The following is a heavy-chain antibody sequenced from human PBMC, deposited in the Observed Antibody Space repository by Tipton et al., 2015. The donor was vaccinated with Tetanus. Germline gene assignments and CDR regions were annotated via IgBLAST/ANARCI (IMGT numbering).Heavy chain of an antibody. V-gene: IGHV4-61*01. D-gene: IGHD3-3*01. Sequence: TLSLTCSVSGGSIRSDNYYWNWIRQPPGKGLEWLAYISYSGSTNSNYPLKSRITISQDTSKNQFSLKLTSVTAADTAVYYCARANYEFPKKGPFDSWGRGTQVIVSS. CDR3: ARANYEFPKKGPFDS. J-gene: IGHJ4*02. CDR1: GGSIRSDNYY. CDR2: ISYSGST.